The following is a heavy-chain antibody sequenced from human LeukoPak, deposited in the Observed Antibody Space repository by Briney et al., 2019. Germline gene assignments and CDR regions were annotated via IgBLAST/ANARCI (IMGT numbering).Heavy chain of an antibody. V-gene: IGHV3-7*01. CDR2: IKHGGSEK. CDR1: GFPFSRDW. D-gene: IGHD1-26*01. CDR3: ARSGAEHRYGFDP. Sequence: PGGSLRLSCEASGFPFSRDWMSWVRQAPGKGPEWVANIKHGGSEKVYLDSVKGRFTISRDDSNNLLFLEMSSLRVEDTAVYYCARSGAEHRYGFDPWGQGTLVTVSS. J-gene: IGHJ5*02.